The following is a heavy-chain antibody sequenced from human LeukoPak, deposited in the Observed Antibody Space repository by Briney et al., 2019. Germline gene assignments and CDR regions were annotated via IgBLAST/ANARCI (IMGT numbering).Heavy chain of an antibody. J-gene: IGHJ4*02. V-gene: IGHV3-64D*06. CDR1: GFTFSSYA. Sequence: GGSLRLSCSASGFTFSSYAIHWVRQAPGKGLEYVSGISSNGGSTYYADSMKGRFTNSRDNPKNTLYLQMSSLRADDTAVYYCARGRPGNYFDYWGQGTLVTVSS. D-gene: IGHD1-26*01. CDR2: ISSNGGST. CDR3: ARGRPGNYFDY.